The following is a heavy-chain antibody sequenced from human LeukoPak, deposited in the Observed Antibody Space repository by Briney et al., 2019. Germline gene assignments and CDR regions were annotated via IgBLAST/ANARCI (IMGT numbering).Heavy chain of an antibody. CDR2: ISWHSGTI. Sequence: GRSLRLSCAASGFTFDDYAMHWVRQAPGKGLEWVSGISWHSGTIDYADSVKGRFTISRDNAKNSLYLQMNSLRAEDTAVYYCARAKRNAFDIWGQGTMVTVSS. CDR1: GFTFDDYA. CDR3: ARAKRNAFDI. V-gene: IGHV3-9*01. J-gene: IGHJ3*02.